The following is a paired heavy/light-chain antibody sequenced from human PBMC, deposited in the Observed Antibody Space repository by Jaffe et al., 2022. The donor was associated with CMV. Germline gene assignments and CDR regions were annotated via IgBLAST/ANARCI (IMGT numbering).Heavy chain of an antibody. V-gene: IGHV4-4*07. D-gene: IGHD3-3*01. J-gene: IGHJ4*02. CDR1: GGSISSYY. Sequence: QVQLQESGPGLVKPSETLSLTCTVSGGSISSYYWSWIRQPAGKGLEWIGRIYTSGSTNYNPSLKSRVTMSVDTSKNQFSLKLSSVTAADTAVYYCARGGGLTIFGVAKYYFDYWGQGTLVTVSS. CDR2: IYTSGST. CDR3: ARGGGLTIFGVAKYYFDY.
Light chain of an antibody. V-gene: IGKV3-20*01. CDR3: QQYGSSPIFT. CDR1: QSVSSSY. CDR2: GAS. Sequence: EIVLTQSPGTLSLSPGERATLSCRASQSVSSSYLAWYQQKPGQAPRLLIYGASSRATGIPDRFSGSGSGTDFTLTISRLEPEDFAVYYCQQYGSSPIFTFGPGTKVDIK. J-gene: IGKJ3*01.